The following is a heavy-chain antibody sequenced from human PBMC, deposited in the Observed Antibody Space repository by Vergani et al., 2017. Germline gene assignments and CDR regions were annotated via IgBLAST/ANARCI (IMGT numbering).Heavy chain of an antibody. CDR1: GGSISSGSYY. CDR3: ARRQRGFDI. V-gene: IGHV4-61*02. D-gene: IGHD6-25*01. J-gene: IGHJ3*02. CDR2: FYTSGST. Sequence: QVQLQESGPGLVKPSQTLSLTCTVSGGSISSGSYYWSWIRQPAGKGLEWIGRFYTSGSTNYNPSLKSRVTISVDTSKNQFPLKVSSVTAADTAVYYCARRQRGFDIWGQGTMVTVSS.